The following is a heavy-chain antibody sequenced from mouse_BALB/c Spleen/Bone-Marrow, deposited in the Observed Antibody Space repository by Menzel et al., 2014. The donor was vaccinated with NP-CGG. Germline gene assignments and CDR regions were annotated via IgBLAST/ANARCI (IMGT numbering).Heavy chain of an antibody. CDR2: TNNNGGST. CDR1: GFTFSSYG. D-gene: IGHD1-1*01. Sequence: EAKLTESGGGLVQPGGSLKLSCVASGFTFSSYGMPWVRQTPDKRVELAATTNNNGGSTYYPDSVKGQFTISRDNAKNTLYLQMSSLKSEDTAMYYCARVYGWYFDVWGAGTTVPVSS. J-gene: IGHJ1*01. V-gene: IGHV5-6-3*01. CDR3: ARVYGWYFDV.